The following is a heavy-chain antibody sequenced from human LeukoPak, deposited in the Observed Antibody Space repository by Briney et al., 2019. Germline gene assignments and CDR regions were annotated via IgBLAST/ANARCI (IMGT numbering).Heavy chain of an antibody. J-gene: IGHJ5*02. V-gene: IGHV1-46*01. CDR1: GYTFTSYY. CDR3: ARGAIVVPAAEGFMRWFDP. Sequence: ASVKVSCKASGYTFTSYYMHWVRQAPGQGLEWMGIINPSGGSTSYAQKFQGRVTMTRDTSTSTVYMELSSLRSEDTAVYYCARGAIVVPAAEGFMRWFDPWGQGTLVTVSS. CDR2: INPSGGST. D-gene: IGHD2-2*01.